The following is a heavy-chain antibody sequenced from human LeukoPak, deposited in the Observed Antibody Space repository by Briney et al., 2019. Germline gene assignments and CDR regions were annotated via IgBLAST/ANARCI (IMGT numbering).Heavy chain of an antibody. J-gene: IGHJ5*02. CDR3: ARLYDSSGYTNWLDP. D-gene: IGHD3-22*01. CDR1: GGSISSHY. Sequence: SETLSLTCTVSGGSISSHYWSWIRQPPGKGLEWIGYIYHSGSSKYNPSLKSRVTISVDTSQNQFSLKLSSVTAADTAVYYCARLYDSSGYTNWLDPWGQGTLVTVSS. CDR2: IYHSGSS. V-gene: IGHV4-59*11.